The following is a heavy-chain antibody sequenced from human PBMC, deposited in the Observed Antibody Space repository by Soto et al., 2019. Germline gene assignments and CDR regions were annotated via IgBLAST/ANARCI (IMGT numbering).Heavy chain of an antibody. CDR1: GYSFTSYW. Sequence: GESLKISCKGSGYSFTSYWISWVRQMPGKGLEWMGRIDPSDCYTNYSPSFQGHVTISADKSISTAYLQWSSLKASDTAMYDCARLPLIVVVPAAIKSYYYGMDVWGQGTTVTVSS. CDR2: IDPSDCYT. D-gene: IGHD2-2*01. CDR3: ARLPLIVVVPAAIKSYYYGMDV. V-gene: IGHV5-10-1*01. J-gene: IGHJ6*02.